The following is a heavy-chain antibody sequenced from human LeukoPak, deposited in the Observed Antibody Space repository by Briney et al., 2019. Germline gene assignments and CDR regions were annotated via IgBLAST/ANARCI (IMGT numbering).Heavy chain of an antibody. CDR2: IYYSGST. Sequence: SETLSLTCTVSGGSISSGDYYWSWIRQPPGKGLEWIGYIYYSGSTYYNPSLKSRVTISVDTSKNQFSLKLSSVTAADTAVYYCARGRRWFGENYMDVWGKGTTVTVSS. J-gene: IGHJ6*03. V-gene: IGHV4-30-4*08. CDR1: GGSISSGDYY. D-gene: IGHD3-10*01. CDR3: ARGRRWFGENYMDV.